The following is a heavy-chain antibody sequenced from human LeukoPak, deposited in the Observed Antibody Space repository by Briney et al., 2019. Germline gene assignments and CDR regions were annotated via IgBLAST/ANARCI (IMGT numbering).Heavy chain of an antibody. D-gene: IGHD5-18*01. Sequence: SETLSLTCAVYGGSFSGYYWGWIRQPPGKGLEWIGEINHSGSTNYNPSLKSRVTISVDTSKNQFSLKLSSVTAADTAVYYCARSRRGYSYGYWFDPWGQGTLVTVSS. CDR1: GGSFSGYY. CDR2: INHSGST. J-gene: IGHJ5*02. CDR3: ARSRRGYSYGYWFDP. V-gene: IGHV4-34*01.